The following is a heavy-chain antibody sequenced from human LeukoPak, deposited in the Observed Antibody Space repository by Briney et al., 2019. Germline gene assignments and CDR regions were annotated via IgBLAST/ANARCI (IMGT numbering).Heavy chain of an antibody. V-gene: IGHV3-21*01. CDR3: ARGLGAEGVIVLMVYAMPYYFDY. J-gene: IGHJ4*02. CDR2: ISSISSYI. D-gene: IGHD2-8*01. CDR1: GFTFSSYS. Sequence: GGSLRLSCAASGFTFSSYSMNWVRQAPGKGLEWVSSISSISSYIYYADSVKGRFTISRDNAKNSLYLQMNSLRAEDTAVYYCARGLGAEGVIVLMVYAMPYYFDYWGQGTLVIVSS.